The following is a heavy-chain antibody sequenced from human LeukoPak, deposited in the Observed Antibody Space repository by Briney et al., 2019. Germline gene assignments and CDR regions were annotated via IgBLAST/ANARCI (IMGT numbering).Heavy chain of an antibody. J-gene: IGHJ4*02. CDR3: ARDKVAGSMAGSNFDY. CDR1: GFTFSSYW. CDR2: IKQDGSER. V-gene: IGHV3-7*01. D-gene: IGHD6-19*01. Sequence: GGSLRLSCAASGFTFSSYWMSWVRQVPGKGLEWVANIKQDGSERNYVDSVKGRFTISRDNAKNSLYLQMNSLRVEDTAVYYCARDKVAGSMAGSNFDYWGQGTLVTVSS.